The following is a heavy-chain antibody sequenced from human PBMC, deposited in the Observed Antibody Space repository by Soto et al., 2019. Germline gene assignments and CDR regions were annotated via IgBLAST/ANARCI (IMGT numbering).Heavy chain of an antibody. D-gene: IGHD1-26*01. CDR3: AREGFGGSYLVS. CDR2: VIPLSGAA. J-gene: IGHJ4*02. Sequence: SVKVSCKASGGTLSNYVIIWVRQAPGQGLEWMGGVIPLSGAANSAQKFQGRVTITADESTNTAFMDLSSLRSEDTAVYYCAREGFGGSYLVSWGQGTLVNVSS. CDR1: GGTLSNYV. V-gene: IGHV1-69*13.